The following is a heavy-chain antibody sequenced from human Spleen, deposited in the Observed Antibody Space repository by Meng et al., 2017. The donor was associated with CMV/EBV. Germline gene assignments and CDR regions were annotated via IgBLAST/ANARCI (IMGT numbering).Heavy chain of an antibody. CDR1: GYSFSTDW. J-gene: IGHJ4*02. CDR3: VRQEYSTSSVEN. V-gene: IGHV5-51*01. D-gene: IGHD2/OR15-2a*01. Sequence: KVSCKGSGYSFSTDWIGWVRQQPGKGLEWIGIIYPADSNIRISPTLQGQVTISADESISTAYLQWSSLKASDTATYYCVRQEYSTSSVENWGQGTLVTVSS. CDR2: IYPADSNI.